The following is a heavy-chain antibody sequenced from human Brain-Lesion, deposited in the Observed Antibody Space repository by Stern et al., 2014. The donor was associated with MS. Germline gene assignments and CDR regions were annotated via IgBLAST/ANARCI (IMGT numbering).Heavy chain of an antibody. V-gene: IGHV1-24*01. CDR1: GYTLTDLS. Sequence: QVQLVQSGAEVKKPGASVKVSCKVSGYTLTDLSMHWVRQAPGKGLEWMGRFDPEDGETIYAQKSQGRVTMTEDTSTDTAYMELSSLRSEDTAVYYCATGDFRQQLVPGPYYFYGMDVWGQGTTVTVSS. D-gene: IGHD6-13*01. CDR2: FDPEDGET. CDR3: ATGDFRQQLVPGPYYFYGMDV. J-gene: IGHJ6*02.